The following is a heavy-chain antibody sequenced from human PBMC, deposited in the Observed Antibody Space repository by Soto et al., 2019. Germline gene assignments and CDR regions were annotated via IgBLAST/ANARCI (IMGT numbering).Heavy chain of an antibody. V-gene: IGHV1-69*12. D-gene: IGHD2-15*01. Sequence: QVQLVQSGAEVKKPGSSVKVSCKASGGTFSSDSFSWVRQAPGQGLEWMGGIIPMFDTPIYAQKFQDRVTTTADAPTSTAYMQLSSLRSGDTAVYYCARSGGLDRDFNYWGQGSLVTVSS. J-gene: IGHJ4*02. CDR2: IIPMFDTP. CDR1: GGTFSSDS. CDR3: ARSGGLDRDFNY.